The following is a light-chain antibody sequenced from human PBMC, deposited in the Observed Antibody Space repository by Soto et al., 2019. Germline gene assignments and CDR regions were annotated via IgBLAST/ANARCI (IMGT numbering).Light chain of an antibody. CDR1: QGLVFSDGNTY. V-gene: IGKV2-30*01. CDR2: KVS. J-gene: IGKJ1*01. CDR3: MQGTHWPRT. Sequence: EVLMSQSPLSLPVTLGQPASISCSSSQGLVFSDGNTYLNWFHQRPGQSPRRLIYKVSYRDSGVPERFRGSGSGTDFTLKITRVEAEDVGVYYCMQGTHWPRTFGQGTKVDIK.